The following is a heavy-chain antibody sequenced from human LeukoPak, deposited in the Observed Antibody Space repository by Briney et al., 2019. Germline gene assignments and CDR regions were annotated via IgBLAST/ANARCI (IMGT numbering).Heavy chain of an antibody. CDR1: GGSISSGSYY. V-gene: IGHV4-61*02. J-gene: IGHJ6*03. Sequence: PSETLSLTCTVSGGSISSGSYYWSWIRHPAGKGLEWIGRIYTSGSTNYNPSLKSRVTISVDTSKNQFSLKLSSVTAADTAVYYCAREVVPTSGYSTLGYYYYYMDVWGKGTTVTVSS. CDR3: AREVVPTSGYSTLGYYYYYMDV. CDR2: IYTSGST. D-gene: IGHD5-12*01.